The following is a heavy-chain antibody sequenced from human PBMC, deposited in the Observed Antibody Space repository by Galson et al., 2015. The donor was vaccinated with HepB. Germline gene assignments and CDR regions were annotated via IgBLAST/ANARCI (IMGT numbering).Heavy chain of an antibody. CDR2: ISYDGSNK. V-gene: IGHV3-30-3*01. CDR1: GFTSSSYA. D-gene: IGHD2-8*01. CDR3: ARDLNGWFDP. J-gene: IGHJ5*02. Sequence: SLRLSCAASGFTSSSYAMHWVRQAPGKGLEWVAVISYDGSNKYYADSVKGRFTISRDNSKNTLYLQMNSLRAEDTAVYYCARDLNGWFDPWGQGTLVTVSS.